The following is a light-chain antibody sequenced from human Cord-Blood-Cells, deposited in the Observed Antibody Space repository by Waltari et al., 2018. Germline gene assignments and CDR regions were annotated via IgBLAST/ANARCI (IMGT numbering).Light chain of an antibody. CDR3: CSYAGSSTYV. Sequence: QSALTQPASVSGSPGQSITISCTGTSSAGGSYNLVSWYQQHPGKAPKLMIYEVSKRPSGVSNRFSGSKSGNTASLTISGLQAEDEADYYCCSYAGSSTYVFGTGTKVTVL. CDR1: SSAGGSYNL. CDR2: EVS. V-gene: IGLV2-23*02. J-gene: IGLJ1*01.